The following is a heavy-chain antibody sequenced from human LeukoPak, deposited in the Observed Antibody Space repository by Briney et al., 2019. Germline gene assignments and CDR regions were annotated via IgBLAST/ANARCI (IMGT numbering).Heavy chain of an antibody. CDR1: GGSFGGYY. V-gene: IGHV4-34*01. CDR3: ARARVARAFSHAFDI. Sequence: SETLSLTCAVYGGSFGGYYWSWIRQPPGKGLEWIGEINHSGSTNYNPSLKSRVTISVDTSKNQFSLKLSSVTAADTAVYYCARARVARAFSHAFDIWGQGTMVTVSS. J-gene: IGHJ3*02. CDR2: INHSGST.